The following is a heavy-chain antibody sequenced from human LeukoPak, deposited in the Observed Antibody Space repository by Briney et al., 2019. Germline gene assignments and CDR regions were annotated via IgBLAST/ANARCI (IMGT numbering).Heavy chain of an antibody. CDR1: GGSISSGDYY. J-gene: IGHJ4*02. V-gene: IGHV4-30-4*01. CDR3: ARNREDGYSYGYSDY. Sequence: PSQTLSLTCTVSGGSISSGDYYWSWIRQPPGKGLEWIGYIYYSGSTYYNPSLKSRVTISVDTSKNQFSLKLSSVTAADTAVYYCARNREDGYSYGYSDYWGQGTLVTVSS. CDR2: IYYSGST. D-gene: IGHD5-18*01.